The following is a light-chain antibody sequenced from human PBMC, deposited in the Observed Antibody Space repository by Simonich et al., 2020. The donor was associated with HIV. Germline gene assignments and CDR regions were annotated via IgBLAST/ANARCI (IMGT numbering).Light chain of an antibody. CDR1: QSVLYSSNNKNY. CDR3: QQYYSTPLT. J-gene: IGKJ4*01. CDR2: WAS. V-gene: IGKV4-1*01. Sequence: DIVMTQSPDSLAVSLGERATINCKSSQSVLYSSNNKNYLALYQQKPGQPPKLLIYWASTRESGVPDRFSGSGSGTDFTLIISSLQAEDVAVYYCQQYYSTPLTFGGGTKVEIK.